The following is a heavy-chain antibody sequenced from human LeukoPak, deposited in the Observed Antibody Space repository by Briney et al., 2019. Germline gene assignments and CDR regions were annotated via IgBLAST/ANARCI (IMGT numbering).Heavy chain of an antibody. CDR2: ISSSGSTI. Sequence: SGGSLRLSCAASRFTFSDYYMGWIRQAPGKGLEWVSYISSSGSTIYYADSVKGRFTISRDNAKNSLYPQMNSLRAEDTAVYYCARAVAGQGTFDYWGQGTLVTVSS. V-gene: IGHV3-11*04. CDR1: RFTFSDYY. CDR3: ARAVAGQGTFDY. J-gene: IGHJ4*02. D-gene: IGHD6-19*01.